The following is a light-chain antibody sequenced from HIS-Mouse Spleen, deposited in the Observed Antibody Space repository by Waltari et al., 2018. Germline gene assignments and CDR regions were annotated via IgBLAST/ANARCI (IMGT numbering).Light chain of an antibody. CDR2: DAS. CDR3: QQRSNWPL. CDR1: QSVRSY. J-gene: IGKJ2*01. Sequence: EIVLTQSPATLSFSPGERATLSCRASQSVRSYLAWYQQKPGQAPRLLIYDASNRATGIPARFSGSGSGTDFTLTISSLEPEDFAVYYCQQRSNWPLFGQGTKLEIK. V-gene: IGKV3-11*01.